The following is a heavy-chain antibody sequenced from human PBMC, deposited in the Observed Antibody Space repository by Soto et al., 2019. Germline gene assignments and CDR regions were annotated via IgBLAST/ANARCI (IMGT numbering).Heavy chain of an antibody. Sequence: GGSLRLSCAASGFTFSSYSMNWVRQAPGKGLEWVSSISSSSSYIYYADSVKGRFTISRDNAKNSLYLQMNSLRAEDTAVYYCARDSVIVVGPLTGDRERAFDIWGQGTMVTVSS. CDR3: ARDSVIVVGPLTGDRERAFDI. J-gene: IGHJ3*02. CDR2: ISSSSSYI. V-gene: IGHV3-21*01. CDR1: GFTFSSYS. D-gene: IGHD7-27*01.